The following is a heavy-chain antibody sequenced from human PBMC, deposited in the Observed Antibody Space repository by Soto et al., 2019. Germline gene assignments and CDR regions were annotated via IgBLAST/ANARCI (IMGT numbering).Heavy chain of an antibody. J-gene: IGHJ4*02. Sequence: QVQLVESGGGVVQPGRSLRLSCAASAFTFSSYAMHWVRQAPGKGLEWVAVISYDGKNKYYADSVQGRFTISRDNSKNTRYLQVNSLRPEDAAVYYCARGGAGYCSGGSCYTFDYWGQGTLVTVSS. D-gene: IGHD2-15*01. CDR2: ISYDGKNK. CDR1: AFTFSSYA. CDR3: ARGGAGYCSGGSCYTFDY. V-gene: IGHV3-30*04.